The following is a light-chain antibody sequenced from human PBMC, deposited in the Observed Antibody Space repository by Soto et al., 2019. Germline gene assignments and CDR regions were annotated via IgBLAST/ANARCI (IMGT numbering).Light chain of an antibody. CDR3: QQYGSSPT. CDR1: QSVRTNY. CDR2: GAS. V-gene: IGKV3-20*01. Sequence: EIVLTQSPGTLSLSPGERATLSCRASQSVRTNYLAWYKQKPGQAPRLLIYGASSRATGIPDRFSGSGSGTDFTLTISRLEPEDFVIYYCQQYGSSPTFGQGTKVDIK. J-gene: IGKJ1*01.